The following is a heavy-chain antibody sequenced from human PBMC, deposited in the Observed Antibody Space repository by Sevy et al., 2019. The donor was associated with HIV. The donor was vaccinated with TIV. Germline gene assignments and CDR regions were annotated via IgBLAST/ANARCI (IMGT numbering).Heavy chain of an antibody. Sequence: GGFLRLSCAASGFTFDDYAMHWVRQAPGKGLEWVSGIGWNSDLIAYADSVMGRFTISRDNAKNSLYLQMNSLRAEDTALYYCVKDMDPRYVYYYMDVWGKGTTVTVSS. CDR1: GFTFDDYA. CDR3: VKDMDPRYVYYYMDV. D-gene: IGHD5-12*01. CDR2: IGWNSDLI. J-gene: IGHJ6*03. V-gene: IGHV3-9*01.